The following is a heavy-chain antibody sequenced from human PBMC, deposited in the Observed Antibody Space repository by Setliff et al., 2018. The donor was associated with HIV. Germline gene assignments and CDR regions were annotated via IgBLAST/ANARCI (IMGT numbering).Heavy chain of an antibody. D-gene: IGHD2-8*01. J-gene: IGHJ3*02. CDR3: AREKVSAFDI. CDR2: IGRTPGTI. V-gene: IGHV3-23*01. CDR1: GFTFNSAW. Sequence: GGSLRLSCAASGFTFNSAWMNWVRQAPGKGLEWVSAIGRTPGTIYYADSVKGRFAISRDNSMNTLSPQMNSLRAEDTAVYYCAREKVSAFDIRGQGTVVTVSS.